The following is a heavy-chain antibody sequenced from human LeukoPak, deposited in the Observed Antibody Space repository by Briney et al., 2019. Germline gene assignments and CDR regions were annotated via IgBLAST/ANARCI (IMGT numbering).Heavy chain of an antibody. CDR2: INPDGNKK. D-gene: IGHD5-18*01. V-gene: IGHV3-7*01. CDR1: GFTFSNAW. Sequence: GGSLRLSCATSGFTFSNAWMNWVRQAPGKGLEWVASINPDGNKKYSADSVKGRFTISRDNAENSLYLQMNSLRVEDTAFYYCARDLAYSRLDYWGQGMLVTVSS. CDR3: ARDLAYSRLDY. J-gene: IGHJ4*02.